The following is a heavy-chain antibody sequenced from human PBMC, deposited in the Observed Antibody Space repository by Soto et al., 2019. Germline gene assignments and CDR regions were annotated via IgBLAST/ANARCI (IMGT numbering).Heavy chain of an antibody. V-gene: IGHV3-23*01. Sequence: GGSLRLSCAASGFTFSSHAMGWLRQAPGTGPEWVAFVDGCGGDTSYADSVKGRFTISRDNSDNSLFLDMNSLRAEDTGRYFCAKETFAAAYAATSAFDLWGQGTLVTVSS. CDR1: GFTFSSHA. CDR3: AKETFAAAYAATSAFDL. D-gene: IGHD2-8*01. J-gene: IGHJ4*02. CDR2: VDGCGGDT.